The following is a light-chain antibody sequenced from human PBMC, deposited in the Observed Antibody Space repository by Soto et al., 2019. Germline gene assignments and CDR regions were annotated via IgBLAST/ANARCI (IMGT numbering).Light chain of an antibody. CDR3: CSYARASNYV. Sequence: QSALTQPASVSGSPGQSITISCTGSTSDIEAYDLVSWYQQHPGKAPSLIIYEVNKRPSGVSNRFSGSKSGDTASLTISGLQADDEADYYCCSYARASNYVFGTGTKVTV. J-gene: IGLJ1*01. CDR1: TSDIEAYDL. CDR2: EVN. V-gene: IGLV2-23*02.